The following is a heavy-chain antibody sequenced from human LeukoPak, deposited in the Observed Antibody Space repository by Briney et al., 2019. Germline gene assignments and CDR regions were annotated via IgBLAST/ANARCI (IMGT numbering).Heavy chain of an antibody. Sequence: PSETLSLTCTVSGGSISSGSYYWSWIRQPVGKGLGWIGRIYTSGSTNYNPSLKSRRTISVDTSKNQFSLKLSSVTAADTAVYYCARRRRYYDSSGYYYAYFDYWGQGTLVTVSS. J-gene: IGHJ4*02. CDR2: IYTSGST. CDR1: GGSISSGSYY. D-gene: IGHD3-22*01. V-gene: IGHV4-61*02. CDR3: ARRRRYYDSSGYYYAYFDY.